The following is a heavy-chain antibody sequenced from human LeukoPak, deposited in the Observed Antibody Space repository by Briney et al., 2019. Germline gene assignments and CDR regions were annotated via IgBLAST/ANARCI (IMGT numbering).Heavy chain of an antibody. J-gene: IGHJ2*01. D-gene: IGHD4-17*01. V-gene: IGHV1-2*02. CDR3: VRGLTTVATWLYL. CDR2: ISPNSGDT. CDR1: GYILTAYF. Sequence: GASVKVSCNASGYILTAYFIHWVRQAPGQGLEWMGWISPNSGDTKYAQKFQGRVTMTRDTSISTAYMEVSRLRSDDTAVYYCVRGLTTVATWLYLWGRGTLVTVSS.